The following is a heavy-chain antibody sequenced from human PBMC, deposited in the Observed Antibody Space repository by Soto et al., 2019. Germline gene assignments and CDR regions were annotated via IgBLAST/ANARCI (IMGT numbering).Heavy chain of an antibody. CDR2: IYHSGDT. CDR3: ARARIVVAGTIVDY. CDR1: GYSLTSGYY. V-gene: IGHV4-38-2*01. J-gene: IGHJ4*02. Sequence: LSLTCAVSGYSLTSGYYCGWIRQPPGKGLEWIGSIYHSGDTYYNPSLKSRVTISVDTSKNHFSLKLTSVTAADTAVYYCARARIVVAGTIVDYWGQGTLVTVSS. D-gene: IGHD6-19*01.